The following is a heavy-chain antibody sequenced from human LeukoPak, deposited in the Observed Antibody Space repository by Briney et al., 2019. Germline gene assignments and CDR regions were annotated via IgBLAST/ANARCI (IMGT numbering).Heavy chain of an antibody. CDR3: ARDRGNSSGWYYFDY. CDR1: GYTFTSYG. V-gene: IGHV1-18*01. CDR2: ISAYNGDT. Sequence: ASVKVSCKASGYTFTSYGISWVRQAPGQGLEWMGWISAYNGDTNYAQELQGRVTMTTDTSTSTAYMELRSLRSDDTAVYYCARDRGNSSGWYYFDYWGQGNLVTVSS. J-gene: IGHJ4*02. D-gene: IGHD6-19*01.